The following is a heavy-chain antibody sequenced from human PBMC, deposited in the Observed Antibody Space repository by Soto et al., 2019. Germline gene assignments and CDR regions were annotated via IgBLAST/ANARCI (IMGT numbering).Heavy chain of an antibody. CDR2: LYSGGSS. V-gene: IGHV3-53*04. CDR1: GFTVSRNH. Sequence: EVQLVESGGGLVQPGGSLRLSCAASGFTVSRNHMNWVRQAPGKGLEWVSILYSGGSSKYADSVKGRFTISRHNSKNTLYLQMNSLRAEDTAVYYCARDGFVRGENLTNYYYGMDVWGQGTTVAVSS. D-gene: IGHD6-6*01. CDR3: ARDGFVRGENLTNYYYGMDV. J-gene: IGHJ6*02.